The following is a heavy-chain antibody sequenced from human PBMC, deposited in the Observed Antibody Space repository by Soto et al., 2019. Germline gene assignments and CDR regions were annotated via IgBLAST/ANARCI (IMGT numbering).Heavy chain of an antibody. CDR3: ATVYDSSGYPMYYFDY. CDR1: GFTFSSYE. Sequence: EVQLVESGGGLVQPGGSLRLSCAASGFTFSSYEMNWVRQAPGKGLEWVSYISSSGSTIYYADSVKGRFTISRDNAKNSLYLQMNSLRAEDTAVYYCATVYDSSGYPMYYFDYWGQGTLVTVSS. J-gene: IGHJ4*02. V-gene: IGHV3-48*03. CDR2: ISSSGSTI. D-gene: IGHD3-22*01.